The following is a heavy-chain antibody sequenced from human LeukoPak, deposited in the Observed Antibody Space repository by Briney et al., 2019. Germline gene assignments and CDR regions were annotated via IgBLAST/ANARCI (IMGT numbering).Heavy chain of an antibody. CDR2: VSYSENT. Sequence: PSETLSLTCVVSGGSLSRTGFYWGWIRQPPGKGLEWIGSVSYSENTYYNPSLKSRLTISVDKSKNQLSLRLNSVTAADTAVYYCARRRVGVLKTYSAYDAFDFWGQGTMVTVSS. V-gene: IGHV4-39*01. J-gene: IGHJ3*01. D-gene: IGHD2-15*01. CDR3: ARRRVGVLKTYSAYDAFDF. CDR1: GGSLSRTGFY.